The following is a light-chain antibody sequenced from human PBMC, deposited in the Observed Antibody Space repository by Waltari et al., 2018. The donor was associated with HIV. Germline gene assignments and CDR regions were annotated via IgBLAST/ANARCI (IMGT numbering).Light chain of an antibody. Sequence: QSALTQPASVSGSPGQSITIPCPGTSRAVGRYNVVSWYQQHPGKAPKLTIYEFSKRPSGVSNRFSGSKSGNTASLTISGLQAEDEADYHCCSYAGSSTYVVFGGGTKLTVL. CDR2: EFS. V-gene: IGLV2-23*02. CDR1: SRAVGRYNV. J-gene: IGLJ2*01. CDR3: CSYAGSSTYVV.